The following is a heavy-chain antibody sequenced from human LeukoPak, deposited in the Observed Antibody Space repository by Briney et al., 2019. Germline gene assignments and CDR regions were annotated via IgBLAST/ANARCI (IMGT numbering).Heavy chain of an antibody. CDR3: ARENTGRYSVDWFDP. V-gene: IGHV1-2*02. J-gene: IGHJ5*02. Sequence: SAMASCQASGYPLNDYYMHLVRQAPGQGLEWMGWFNPNSGSTNYAKNFQGSVTMTRDTSISTAYMELSRLRSDDTAVYDCARENTGRYSVDWFDPWGQGTLVTVSS. D-gene: IGHD3-10*01. CDR2: FNPNSGST. CDR1: GYPLNDYY.